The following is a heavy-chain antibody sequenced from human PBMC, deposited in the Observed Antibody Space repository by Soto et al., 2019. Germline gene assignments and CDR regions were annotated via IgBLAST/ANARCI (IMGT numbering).Heavy chain of an antibody. V-gene: IGHV1-8*01. CDR1: GYTFTNYD. D-gene: IGHD3-16*01. J-gene: IGHJ4*02. CDR2: MNPNSGNT. CDR3: ARWGQTPAVGPNFDY. Sequence: QVQLVQSGAEMKKPGASVRVSCKTSGYTFTNYDINWVRQATGQGLEWMGWMNPNSGNTGYEQKFQDRVSMTRDTSTSTAYMELSSLRSDDSAVYYCARWGQTPAVGPNFDYWGQGTLVTVSS.